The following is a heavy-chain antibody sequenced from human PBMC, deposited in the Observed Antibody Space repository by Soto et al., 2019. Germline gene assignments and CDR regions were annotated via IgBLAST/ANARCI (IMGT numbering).Heavy chain of an antibody. Sequence: GGSLRLSCAASGFIFSSYWMHWVRQAPGKGLVWVSRINSDGSSTSYADSVKGRFTISRDNAKNTLYLQMNSLRAEDTAVYYCAREGSGWYSDFDYWGQGTLVTVSS. D-gene: IGHD6-19*01. V-gene: IGHV3-74*01. CDR3: AREGSGWYSDFDY. CDR2: INSDGSST. CDR1: GFIFSSYW. J-gene: IGHJ4*02.